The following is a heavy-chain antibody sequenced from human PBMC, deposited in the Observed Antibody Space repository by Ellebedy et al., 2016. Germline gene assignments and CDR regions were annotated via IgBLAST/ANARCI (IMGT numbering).Heavy chain of an antibody. D-gene: IGHD1-7*01. Sequence: GGSLRLSCTTSGFVFTSHWMNWVRQAPGKGLVWVSRISRDGSVRDYADSVKGRFTISRDDAKNTVYLHMNSLRDEDTAVYYCVREASIGGTIFFDYWGQGALVSVSS. CDR1: GFVFTSHW. CDR2: ISRDGSVR. J-gene: IGHJ4*02. V-gene: IGHV3-74*01. CDR3: VREASIGGTIFFDY.